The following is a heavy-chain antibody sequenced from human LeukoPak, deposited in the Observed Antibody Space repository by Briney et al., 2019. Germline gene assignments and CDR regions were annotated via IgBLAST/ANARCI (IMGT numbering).Heavy chain of an antibody. CDR2: ISSSSSTI. V-gene: IGHV3-48*01. CDR3: ARAHHRRVYDYVWGSYPY. CDR1: GFTFSSYS. J-gene: IGHJ4*02. Sequence: AGRSLRLSCAASGFTFSSYSMNWVRQAPGKGLEWVSYISSSSSTIYYADSVKGRFTISRDNAKNSLYLQMNSLRAEDTAVYYCARAHHRRVYDYVWGSYPYWGQGTLVTVSS. D-gene: IGHD3-16*02.